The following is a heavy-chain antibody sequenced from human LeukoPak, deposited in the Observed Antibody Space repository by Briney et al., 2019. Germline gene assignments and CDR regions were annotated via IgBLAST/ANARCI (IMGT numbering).Heavy chain of an antibody. V-gene: IGHV4-39*01. J-gene: IGHJ4*02. D-gene: IGHD2-2*01. CDR2: IYYSEST. Sequence: PSETLSLTCTVSGGSISSSSYQWGWIRQPPGKGLEWIGRIYYSESTYYNPSLQSRVAVSVDTSKNQFSLKLSSVTAADTAVYYCARISIVVVPAYFDYWGQGTLVTVSS. CDR1: GGSISSSSYQ. CDR3: ARISIVVVPAYFDY.